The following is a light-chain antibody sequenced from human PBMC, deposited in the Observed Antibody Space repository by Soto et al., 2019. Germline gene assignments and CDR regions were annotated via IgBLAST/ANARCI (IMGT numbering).Light chain of an antibody. J-gene: IGKJ4*01. CDR2: GAS. CDR3: QQYNEWPPQLT. CDR1: HSVSSK. V-gene: IGKV3-15*01. Sequence: EIVMTQSPATLSVSVGERATLSCRASHSVSSKLAWYQQKPGQAPRLLIYGASTRATDIPARFSGSGSGTAFTLTISSLQSEDFAVYYCQQYNEWPPQLTFGGGTKVEIK.